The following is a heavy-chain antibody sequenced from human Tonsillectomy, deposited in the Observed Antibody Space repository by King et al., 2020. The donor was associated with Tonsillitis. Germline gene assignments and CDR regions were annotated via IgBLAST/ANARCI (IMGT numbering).Heavy chain of an antibody. Sequence: TLKESGPTLVKPTQTLTLTCTFSGFSLSTSGVGVGWIRQPPGKALEWLALIYWNDDKRYSPSLKSSLTITKDTSKNQVVLTMTNMDPVDTATYYCAHQRWRRSSWYPTPYDDVDIWGKGKMVTVAA. CDR3: AHQRWRRSSWYPTPYDDVDI. CDR1: GFSLSTSGVG. D-gene: IGHD6-13*01. J-gene: IGHJ3*02. V-gene: IGHV2-5*01. CDR2: IYWNDDK.